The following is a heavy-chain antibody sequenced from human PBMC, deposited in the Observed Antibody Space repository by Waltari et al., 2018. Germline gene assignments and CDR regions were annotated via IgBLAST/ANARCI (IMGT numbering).Heavy chain of an antibody. V-gene: IGHV3-33*06. D-gene: IGHD3-10*01. Sequence: QAQLVESGGGVVQPGMSLRPSCTGPGLSLRSYGMHWVRQAPGKGLEWVALIWFDGGQTYYADSVRGRFTISRDNSKNTLYLDMNSLKLNDTAIYYCAKDAFGNTYVDHWGQGTLVTVAS. CDR1: GLSLRSYG. J-gene: IGHJ4*02. CDR3: AKDAFGNTYVDH. CDR2: IWFDGGQT.